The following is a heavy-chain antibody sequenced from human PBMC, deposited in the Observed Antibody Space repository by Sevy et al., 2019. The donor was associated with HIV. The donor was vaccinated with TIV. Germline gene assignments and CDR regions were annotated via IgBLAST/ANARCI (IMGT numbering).Heavy chain of an antibody. V-gene: IGHV1-18*01. CDR2: ISAYNGNT. D-gene: IGHD2-15*01. J-gene: IGHJ4*02. CDR3: ARCGGGSCYALDY. Sequence: ASVKVSCKTSGYTFTSYGISWVRQAPGQGLEWVGWISAYNGNTNYAQNLQDRGTLTTDTSTSTAYMELRSLRSDDTAVYYCARCGGGSCYALDYWGQGTLVTVSS. CDR1: GYTFTSYG.